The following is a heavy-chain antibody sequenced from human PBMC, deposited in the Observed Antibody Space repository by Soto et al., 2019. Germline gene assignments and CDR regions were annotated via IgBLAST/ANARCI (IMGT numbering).Heavy chain of an antibody. D-gene: IGHD2-2*01. CDR2: ISSSSSTI. Sequence: EVQLVESGGGLVQPGGSLRLSCAASGFTFSSYSMNWVRQAPGKGLEWVSYISSSSSTIYYADSVKGRFTISRDNAKNSLYLQMNSLRAEDTAVYYCARDWRDCSSTSCYAGIDYWGQGTLVTVSS. V-gene: IGHV3-48*01. J-gene: IGHJ4*02. CDR1: GFTFSSYS. CDR3: ARDWRDCSSTSCYAGIDY.